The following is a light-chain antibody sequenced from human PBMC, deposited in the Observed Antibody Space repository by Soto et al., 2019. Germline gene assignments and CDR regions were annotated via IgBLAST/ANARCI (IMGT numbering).Light chain of an antibody. V-gene: IGKV3-11*01. CDR1: QSVSSY. Sequence: EIVLTQSPATRALSPGERATLSFRASQSVSSYLAWYQQKPGQAPRLLIYDASNRATGIPARFSGSGSGTDFTLTISSLEPEDFAVYYCQKRSNWPLNCGGGTKGAIK. CDR3: QKRSNWPLN. CDR2: DAS. J-gene: IGKJ4*01.